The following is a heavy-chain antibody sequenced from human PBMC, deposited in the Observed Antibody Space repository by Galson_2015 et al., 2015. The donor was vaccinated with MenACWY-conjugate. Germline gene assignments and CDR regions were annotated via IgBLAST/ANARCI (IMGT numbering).Heavy chain of an antibody. Sequence: SVKVSCKASGYTFTSNGITWVRQAPGQGLEWMGWNSAYNGNTNYAQKLQGRVTMTTDTSTSTAYMELRSLRSDDTAVYYCARWLPGTFDAFDMWGQGTMVTVSS. CDR2: NSAYNGNT. CDR1: GYTFTSNG. V-gene: IGHV1-18*01. J-gene: IGHJ3*02. D-gene: IGHD5-12*01. CDR3: ARWLPGTFDAFDM.